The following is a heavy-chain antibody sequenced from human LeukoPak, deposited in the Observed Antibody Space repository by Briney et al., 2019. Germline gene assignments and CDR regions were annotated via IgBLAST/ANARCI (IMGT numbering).Heavy chain of an antibody. CDR2: IIPIFGTA. D-gene: IGHD3-3*01. J-gene: IGHJ4*02. CDR1: GGTFSSYA. Sequence: ASVKVSCKASGGTFSSYAISWVRQAPGQGLEWMGGIIPIFGTANYAQKFQGRVTITADESTSTAYMELSSLRSEDTAVYYCARERTPDFWSGGLDYWGQGTLVIVSS. CDR3: ARERTPDFWSGGLDY. V-gene: IGHV1-69*13.